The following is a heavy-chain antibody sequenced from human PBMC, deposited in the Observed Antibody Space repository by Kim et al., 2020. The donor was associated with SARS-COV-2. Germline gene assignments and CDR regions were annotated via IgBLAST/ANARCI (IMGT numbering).Heavy chain of an antibody. CDR1: GFTFSSYD. CDR3: ARGPIEEGIRATKGYFDL. D-gene: IGHD1-20*01. CDR2: IGTKADT. Sequence: GGSLRLSCAASGFTFSSYDMHWVRRGTEKGLEWVSSIGTKADTYYPDSVKDRFTISRENAKDSFYLQMNSLRAEDTAVYYCARGPIEEGIRATKGYFDLWGRGTVVTVSS. J-gene: IGHJ2*01. V-gene: IGHV3-13*04.